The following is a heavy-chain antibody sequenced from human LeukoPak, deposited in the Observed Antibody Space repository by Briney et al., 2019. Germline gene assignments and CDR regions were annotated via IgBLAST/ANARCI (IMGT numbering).Heavy chain of an antibody. CDR1: GFTVSSNY. J-gene: IGHJ5*02. D-gene: IGHD3-10*01. Sequence: PGGSLRLSCAASGFTVSSNYMSWVRQAPGKGLEWVSVIYSGGSTYYADSVKGRFTISRDNSKSTLYLQMNSLRAEDTAVYYCAREPILLWFGELLRWFDPWGQGTLVTVSS. CDR2: IYSGGST. V-gene: IGHV3-66*01. CDR3: AREPILLWFGELLRWFDP.